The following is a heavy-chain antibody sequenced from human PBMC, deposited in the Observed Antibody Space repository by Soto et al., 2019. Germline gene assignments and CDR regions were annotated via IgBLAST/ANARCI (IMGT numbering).Heavy chain of an antibody. D-gene: IGHD2-2*01. CDR1: GFTFSGYT. CDR2: ISRSGAST. Sequence: EVQLVESGGGLVQPGGSLRLSCAASGFTFSGYTMYWVRQAPGTGLEFVSAISRSGASTYYADSVKGRFTMSRDNSKNTLYLEVGSLRPEDMAVDYCARGTLLIVLVPAAIYIDVWGKGTTVTVS. J-gene: IGHJ6*03. V-gene: IGHV3-64*07. CDR3: ARGTLLIVLVPAAIYIDV.